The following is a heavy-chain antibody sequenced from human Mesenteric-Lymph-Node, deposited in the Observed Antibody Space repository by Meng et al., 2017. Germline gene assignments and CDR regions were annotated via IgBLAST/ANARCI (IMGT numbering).Heavy chain of an antibody. CDR3: AKDASGSYFYYYYYYGMDV. J-gene: IGHJ6*02. V-gene: IGHV3-30*04. CDR1: GFTFSSYA. D-gene: IGHD1-26*01. Sequence: GESLKISCAASGFTFSSYAMHWVRQAPGKGLEWVAVISYDGSNKYYADSVKGRFTISRDNSKNTLYLQMNSLRAEDTAVYYCAKDASGSYFYYYYYYGMDVWGQGTTVTVSS. CDR2: ISYDGSNK.